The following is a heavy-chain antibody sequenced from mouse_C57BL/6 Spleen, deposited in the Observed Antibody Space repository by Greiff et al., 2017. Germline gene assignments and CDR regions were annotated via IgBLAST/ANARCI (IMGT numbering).Heavy chain of an antibody. CDR3: ARQRYRDSMDY. V-gene: IGHV1-52*01. CDR1: GYSFTSYW. D-gene: IGHD2-14*01. CDR2: INPSDSAT. J-gene: IGHJ4*01. Sequence: QVQLQQPGAELVKPGSSVKLSCKASGYSFTSYWMNWVKQRPIQSLEWIGNINPSDSATSYNQKFKDKATLTVDQSSSTAYMQLSSLTSEDSAVYYCARQRYRDSMDYWGQGTTVTVSS.